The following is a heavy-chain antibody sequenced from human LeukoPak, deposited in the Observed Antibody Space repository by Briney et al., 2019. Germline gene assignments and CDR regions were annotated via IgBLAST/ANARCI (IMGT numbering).Heavy chain of an antibody. V-gene: IGHV3-23*01. Sequence: GGSLRLSCAASGFTFTSYSMNWARQAPGKGLEWVSTISGGGGSTYYADSVKGRFTISRDNAKNSLYLQMNSLRAEDTAVYYCARTYCSSTSCYGVGNYYYYGMDVWGQGTTVTVSS. CDR1: GFTFTSYS. CDR2: ISGGGGST. D-gene: IGHD2-2*01. J-gene: IGHJ6*02. CDR3: ARTYCSSTSCYGVGNYYYYGMDV.